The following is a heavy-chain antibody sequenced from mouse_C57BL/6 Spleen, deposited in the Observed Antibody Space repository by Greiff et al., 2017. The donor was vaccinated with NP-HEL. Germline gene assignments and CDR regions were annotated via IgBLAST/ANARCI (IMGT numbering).Heavy chain of an antibody. V-gene: IGHV5-17*01. CDR3: ARNYGSSYGHYFDY. Sequence: EVQRVESGGGLVKPGGSLKLSCAASGFTFSDYGMHWVRQAPEKGLEWVAYISSGSSTIYYADTVKGRFTISRDNAKNTLFLQMTSLRSEDTAMYYCARNYGSSYGHYFDYWGQGTTLTVSS. CDR1: GFTFSDYG. D-gene: IGHD1-1*01. CDR2: ISSGSSTI. J-gene: IGHJ2*01.